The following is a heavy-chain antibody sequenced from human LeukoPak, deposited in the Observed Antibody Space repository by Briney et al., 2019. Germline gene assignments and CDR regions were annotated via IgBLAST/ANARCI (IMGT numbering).Heavy chain of an antibody. CDR3: ARRGYHDYSGFDY. CDR1: GFTFSSYS. Sequence: PGESLRLSCAASGFTFSSYSMNWVRQAPGKGLEWVSSISGLTTYIYYADSLKGRFTISRDNAKKSLHLQMKSLRAEDTAVYYCARRGYHDYSGFDYWGQGTLVTVSS. D-gene: IGHD1-26*01. J-gene: IGHJ4*02. V-gene: IGHV3-21*01. CDR2: ISGLTTYI.